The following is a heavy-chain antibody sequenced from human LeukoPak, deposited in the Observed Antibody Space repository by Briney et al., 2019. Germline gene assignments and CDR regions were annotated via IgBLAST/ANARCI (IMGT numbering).Heavy chain of an antibody. Sequence: GGSLRLSCAASGFTFSNYSMNWVRQAPGKGLEWVSSISSSSGYIYYADSVKGRFTISRDNAKNSLYLQMNSLRAEDTAVYYCARDEGGYYDSSAYPRYWGQGTLVTVSS. J-gene: IGHJ4*02. CDR3: ARDEGGYYDSSAYPRY. CDR2: ISSSSGYI. CDR1: GFTFSNYS. D-gene: IGHD3-22*01. V-gene: IGHV3-21*01.